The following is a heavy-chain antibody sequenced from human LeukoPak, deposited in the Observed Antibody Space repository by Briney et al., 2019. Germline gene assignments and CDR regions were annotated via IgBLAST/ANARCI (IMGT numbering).Heavy chain of an antibody. CDR2: ISYSGST. J-gene: IGHJ4*02. V-gene: IGHV4-59*01. CDR1: GASISSYY. Sequence: SETLSLTCTVSGASISSYYWSWIRQPPGKGLEWIAYISYSGSTNYNPSLKSRVTIPVDTSKNQFSLKLSSVTAADTAVYYCASGEMPTSFGYWGQGTLVTVSS. D-gene: IGHD5-24*01. CDR3: ASGEMPTSFGY.